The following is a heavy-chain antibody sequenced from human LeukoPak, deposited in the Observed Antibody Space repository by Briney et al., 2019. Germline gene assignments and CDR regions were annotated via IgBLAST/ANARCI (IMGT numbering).Heavy chain of an antibody. Sequence: GGSLRLSCVASGFSFSNSWMAWVRQAPGKGLEWVGNINYDGSQKYYVDSVKGRFTISRDNAKNSLHLQMNSLRGDDTALYYCAKVTGTGLGRNLFDNWGQGTLVTVSS. D-gene: IGHD3/OR15-3a*01. CDR3: AKVTGTGLGRNLFDN. J-gene: IGHJ4*02. CDR1: GFSFSNSW. CDR2: INYDGSQK. V-gene: IGHV3-7*03.